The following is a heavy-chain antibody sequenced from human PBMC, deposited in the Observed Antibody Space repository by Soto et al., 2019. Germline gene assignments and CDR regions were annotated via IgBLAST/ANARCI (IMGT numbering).Heavy chain of an antibody. Sequence: GGSLRLSCAASGFTFSSYGMHWVRQAPGKGLEWVAVIWYDGSNKYYADSVKGRFTISRDNSKNTLYLQMNSLRAEDTAVYYCARDRGHRIDSSGPFDYWGQGTLVTVSS. CDR3: ARDRGHRIDSSGPFDY. J-gene: IGHJ4*02. CDR2: IWYDGSNK. V-gene: IGHV3-33*01. D-gene: IGHD3-22*01. CDR1: GFTFSSYG.